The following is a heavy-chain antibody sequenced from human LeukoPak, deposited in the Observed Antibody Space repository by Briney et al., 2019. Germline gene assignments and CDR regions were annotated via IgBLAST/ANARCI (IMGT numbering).Heavy chain of an antibody. D-gene: IGHD2-2*01. J-gene: IGHJ6*03. CDR1: GYSISSGYY. Sequence: KPSETLSLTCAVSGYSISSGYYWGWIRQPPGKGLEWIAIIYRSGSTYYNPSLRSRVTISVDTSKNHFSLKLSSVTAADTAVYYCARVGEEYQLPHYHYYYYMDVWSKGSTVTVSS. V-gene: IGHV4-38-2*01. CDR2: IYRSGST. CDR3: ARVGEEYQLPHYHYYYYMDV.